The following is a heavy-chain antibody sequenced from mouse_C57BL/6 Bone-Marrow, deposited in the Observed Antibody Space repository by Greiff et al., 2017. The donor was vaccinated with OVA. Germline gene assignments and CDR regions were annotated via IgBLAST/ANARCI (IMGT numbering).Heavy chain of an antibody. D-gene: IGHD2-1*01. CDR3: ARRRYYGNYDAMDY. CDR1: GYTFTSYG. CDR2: IYPRSGNT. Sequence: QVQLKQSGAELARPGASVKLSCKASGYTFTSYGISWVKQRTGQGLEWIGEIYPRSGNTYYNEKFKGKATLTADKSSSTAYMELRSLTSEDSAVYFWARRRYYGNYDAMDYWGQGTSVTVSS. V-gene: IGHV1-81*01. J-gene: IGHJ4*01.